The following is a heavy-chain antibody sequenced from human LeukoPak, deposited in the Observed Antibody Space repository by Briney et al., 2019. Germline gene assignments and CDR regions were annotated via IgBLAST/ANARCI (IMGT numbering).Heavy chain of an antibody. CDR1: GGSISSYH. Sequence: SETLSLTCTVSGGSISSYHWSWIRQPPGKGLEWIGCIYYSGNTNYNPSLKSRVTISIDTSKNQFSLKLSSVTAADTAVYYCARDYAFDIWGQGTMVTVSS. CDR3: ARDYAFDI. V-gene: IGHV4-59*01. J-gene: IGHJ3*02. CDR2: IYYSGNT.